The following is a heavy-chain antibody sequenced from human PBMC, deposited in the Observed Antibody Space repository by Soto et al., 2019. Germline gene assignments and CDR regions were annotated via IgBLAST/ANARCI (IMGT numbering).Heavy chain of an antibody. J-gene: IGHJ5*02. CDR3: ARGILWFGGNNWFDP. D-gene: IGHD3-10*01. Sequence: PSETLSLTCTVSGVSISSYYWSWIRQPPGKGLEWIGYIYYSGSTNYNPSLKSRVTISVDTSKNQFSLKLSSVTAADTAVYYCARGILWFGGNNWFDPWGQGTLVTVSS. CDR2: IYYSGST. V-gene: IGHV4-59*01. CDR1: GVSISSYY.